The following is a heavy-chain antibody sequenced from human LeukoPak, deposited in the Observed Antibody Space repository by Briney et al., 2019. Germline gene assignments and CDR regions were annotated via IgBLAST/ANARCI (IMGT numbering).Heavy chain of an antibody. D-gene: IGHD5-24*01. Sequence: PGGSLRLSCAASGFTFSSYAMHWVRQAPGKGLEWVAVISYDGSNKYYADSVKGRFTISRDNSKNTLYLQMNSLRAGDTAVYYCARNFRDGYNNSFDYWGQGTLVTVSS. CDR2: ISYDGSNK. CDR3: ARNFRDGYNNSFDY. J-gene: IGHJ4*02. V-gene: IGHV3-30*04. CDR1: GFTFSSYA.